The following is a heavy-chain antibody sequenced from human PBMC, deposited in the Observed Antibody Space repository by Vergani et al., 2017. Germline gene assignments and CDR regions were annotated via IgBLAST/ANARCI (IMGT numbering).Heavy chain of an antibody. Sequence: QVQLVESGGGVVQPGRSLRLSCAASGFTFSSYGMHWDRQAPGKGLEWVAVIWYDGSNKYYADSVKGRFTISRDNSKNTLYLQMNSLRAEDTAVYYCARDLRGLVIDFDYWGQGTLVTVSS. CDR2: IWYDGSNK. CDR1: GFTFSSYG. V-gene: IGHV3-33*01. CDR3: ARDLRGLVIDFDY. J-gene: IGHJ4*02. D-gene: IGHD1-26*01.